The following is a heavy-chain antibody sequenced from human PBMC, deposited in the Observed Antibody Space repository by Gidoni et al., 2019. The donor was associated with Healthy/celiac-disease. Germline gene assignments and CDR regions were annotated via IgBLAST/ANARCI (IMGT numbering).Heavy chain of an antibody. D-gene: IGHD5-18*01. CDR1: GYTFTSYY. CDR3: ARDGGYSYGPAFHYFDY. CDR2: INPSGGST. J-gene: IGHJ4*02. V-gene: IGHV1-46*01. Sequence: QVQLVQSGAEVKKPGASVKVSCKASGYTFTSYYMHWVRQAPGQGLEWMGIINPSGGSTSYAQKFQGRVTMTRDTSTSTVYMELSSLRSEDTAVYYCARDGGYSYGPAFHYFDYWGQGTLVTVSS.